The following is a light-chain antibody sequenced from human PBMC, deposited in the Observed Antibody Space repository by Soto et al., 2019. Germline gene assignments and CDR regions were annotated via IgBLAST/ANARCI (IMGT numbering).Light chain of an antibody. CDR1: QSVSSYR. CDR3: QQYGFETT. J-gene: IGKJ5*01. Sequence: ETVLTQSPGTLSLSPGERATLSCRASQSVSSYRLAWYQQRPGQAPRLLIYGASVRATGIPYRFSGSGSGTDFTLTISRLAPEDFAVYYCQQYGFETTCGQGTGLESK. CDR2: GAS. V-gene: IGKV3-20*01.